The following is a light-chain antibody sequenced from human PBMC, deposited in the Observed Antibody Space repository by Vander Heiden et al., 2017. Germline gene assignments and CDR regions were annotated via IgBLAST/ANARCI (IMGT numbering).Light chain of an antibody. Sequence: DIQMTQSPSSVSASVGDRVTLTCRASQRITTWLAWYQQKPGKAPKLLIYAASTVQSGVPSRFSGSGSGTDCTLTISSLQPGDSATYYCQQANSFPFAFGPGTKVGIK. CDR2: AAS. CDR1: QRITTW. V-gene: IGKV1-12*01. J-gene: IGKJ3*01. CDR3: QQANSFPFA.